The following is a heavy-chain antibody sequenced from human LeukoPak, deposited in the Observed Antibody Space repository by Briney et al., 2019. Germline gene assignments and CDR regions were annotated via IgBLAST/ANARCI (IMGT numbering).Heavy chain of an antibody. Sequence: GGSLRLSCAASGLSFSSYGMHWVRQAPGKGLEWVAFIQYDGSNKFYADSVKGRFTISRDNSKNTLYLQMNSLRAEDTAVYYCARRAGAYSHPYDYWGQGTLVTVSS. V-gene: IGHV3-30*12. D-gene: IGHD4/OR15-4a*01. CDR3: ARRAGAYSHPYDY. J-gene: IGHJ4*02. CDR1: GLSFSSYG. CDR2: IQYDGSNK.